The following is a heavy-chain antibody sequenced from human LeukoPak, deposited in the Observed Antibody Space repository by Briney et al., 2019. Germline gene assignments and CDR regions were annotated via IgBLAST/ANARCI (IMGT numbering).Heavy chain of an antibody. D-gene: IGHD5-18*01. CDR1: GGSFSGYY. CDR3: ARGWFGFWHNSYADDNAFDV. J-gene: IGHJ3*01. CDR2: INQSGRT. V-gene: IGHV4-34*01. Sequence: SETLSPTYAVYGGSFSGYYCSWIRQVPGKGLECLGEINQSGRTNYNPSLKSRVTIPVDTSKNQISLNLSFVTATDTAVYYCARGWFGFWHNSYADDNAFDVWGPGTMVTVSS.